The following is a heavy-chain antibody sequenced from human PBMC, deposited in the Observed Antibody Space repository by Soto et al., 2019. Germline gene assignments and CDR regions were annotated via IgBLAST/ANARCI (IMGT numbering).Heavy chain of an antibody. CDR3: VTGWSGY. J-gene: IGHJ4*02. D-gene: IGHD2-15*01. Sequence: GGSLRFSCVVSGFSFSSSWMHWVRQAPGKGLVWVSRINSDGSSTNYADSVKGRFTTSRDNAKNMLYLQMNSLRVEDTALYYCVTGWSGYWGQGTLVTVYS. CDR2: INSDGSST. CDR1: GFSFSSSW. V-gene: IGHV3-74*01.